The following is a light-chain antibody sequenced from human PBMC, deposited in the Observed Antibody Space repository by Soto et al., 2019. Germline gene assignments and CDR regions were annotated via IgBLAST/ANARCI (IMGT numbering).Light chain of an antibody. CDR3: QQYNNWPLT. CDR2: VAS. V-gene: IGKV3-15*01. Sequence: EVVMTQSPATLSVSPGERATLSCRASQSVTSRLAWYQQKPGQAPRLLIYVASARATGIPARFSGSGSGTEFTLTINSLQSEDFAVYYCQQYNNWPLTFGGGTKVDIK. CDR1: QSVTSR. J-gene: IGKJ4*01.